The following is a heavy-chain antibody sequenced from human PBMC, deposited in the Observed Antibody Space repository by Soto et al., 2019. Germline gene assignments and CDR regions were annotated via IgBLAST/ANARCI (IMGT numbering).Heavy chain of an antibody. V-gene: IGHV3-66*01. CDR2: IYSGGST. CDR1: GFTVSSNY. CDR3: ARDRVRGRDV. Sequence: EVQLVESGGGLVQPGGSLRLSCAASGFTVSSNYMSWVRQAPGKGLEWVSVIYSGGSTYYADSVKGRFTISRDNSQNTLSIQRNGVRAEDWAVFYCARDRVRGRDVWGKGTTITVPS. J-gene: IGHJ6*04.